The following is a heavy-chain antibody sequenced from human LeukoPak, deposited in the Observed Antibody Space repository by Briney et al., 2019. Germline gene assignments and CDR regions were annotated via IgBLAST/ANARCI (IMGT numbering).Heavy chain of an antibody. V-gene: IGHV1-2*06. CDR2: INPNSGGT. J-gene: IGHJ4*02. CDR1: GYTFTGYN. Sequence: GASVKVSCKASGYTFTGYNMHWVRQGPGQGLEWMGRINPNSGGTNYAQKFQGRVTMTRDTSISTAYMELSRLRSDDTAVYYCAMGGYSYGRLFDYWGQGTLVTDSS. D-gene: IGHD5-18*01. CDR3: AMGGYSYGRLFDY.